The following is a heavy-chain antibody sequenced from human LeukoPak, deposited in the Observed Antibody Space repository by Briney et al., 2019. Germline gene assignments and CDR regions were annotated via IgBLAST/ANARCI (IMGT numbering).Heavy chain of an antibody. CDR1: GGSISSGGHS. CDR2: ISHSGTT. D-gene: IGHD5/OR15-5a*01. CDR3: ARVYDASVLYFDY. V-gene: IGHV4-30-2*01. J-gene: IGHJ4*02. Sequence: SETLSLTCAVSGGSISSGGHSWSWLRQPPGKGLEWLGYISHSGTTYYNLSLKSRVTISVDRSKNQFSLQLNSVTAADSAVYYCARVYDASVLYFDYWGRGTLVTVSS.